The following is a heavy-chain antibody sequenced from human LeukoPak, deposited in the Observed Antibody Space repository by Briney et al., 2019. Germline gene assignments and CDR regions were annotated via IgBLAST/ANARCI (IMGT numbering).Heavy chain of an antibody. CDR3: ARDGLGYYDSSGYRTRLFDY. CDR2: ISYDGSNK. D-gene: IGHD3-22*01. V-gene: IGHV3-30-3*01. J-gene: IGHJ4*02. Sequence: SLRPSSAASGFTFRSYAMYRVRQAPGKGLGWVAVISYDGSNKYYADSAKGRFTISRDNAKNTLYLQMNSLRAEDTAVYYCARDGLGYYDSSGYRTRLFDYWGQGTLVTVSS. CDR1: GFTFRSYA.